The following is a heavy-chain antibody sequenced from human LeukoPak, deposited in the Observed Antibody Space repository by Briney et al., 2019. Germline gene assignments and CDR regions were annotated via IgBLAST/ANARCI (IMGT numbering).Heavy chain of an antibody. J-gene: IGHJ4*02. D-gene: IGHD6-19*01. CDR2: ISTDGSST. CDR3: SRASSSVPNLLDY. Sequence: GGSLRLSCAASGFTFSSNWMHWVRQGPGKGLVWVSRISTDGSSTTYADSVKGRFTIPRDNAKNTLYLQMNSLRAEDTAVYYCSRASSSVPNLLDYWGQGTLVTVSS. CDR1: GFTFSSNW. V-gene: IGHV3-74*01.